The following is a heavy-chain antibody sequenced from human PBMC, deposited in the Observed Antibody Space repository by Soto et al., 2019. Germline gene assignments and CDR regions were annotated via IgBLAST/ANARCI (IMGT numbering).Heavy chain of an antibody. J-gene: IGHJ6*02. CDR3: VKEPDV. CDR2: VSPTGDST. Sequence: QPGGSLRLSCEASGFIFSTYSMTWVRQAPGKGLEWVAAVSPTGDSTYYADSLKGRLTISRDNSKNTVFLQMNSLSADDTALYYCVKEPDVWGQGISVTVSS. V-gene: IGHV3-23*01. CDR1: GFIFSTYS.